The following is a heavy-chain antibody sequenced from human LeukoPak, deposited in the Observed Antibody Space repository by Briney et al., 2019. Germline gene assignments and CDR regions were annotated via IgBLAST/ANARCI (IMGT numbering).Heavy chain of an antibody. J-gene: IGHJ5*02. CDR2: INHSGST. CDR3: ARADSSGYYYHDNWFDP. V-gene: IGHV4-34*01. Sequence: SETLSLTCTVSGGSISGSYWSWIRQPPGKGLEWIGEINHSGSTNYNPSLKSRVTISVDTSKNQFSLKLSSVTAADTAVYYCARADSSGYYYHDNWFDPWGQGTLVTVSS. D-gene: IGHD3-22*01. CDR1: GGSISGSY.